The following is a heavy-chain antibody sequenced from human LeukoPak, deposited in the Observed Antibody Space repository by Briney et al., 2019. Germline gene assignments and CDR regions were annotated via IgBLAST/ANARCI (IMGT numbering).Heavy chain of an antibody. J-gene: IGHJ5*02. CDR2: INPNSGGT. V-gene: IGHV1-2*02. CDR3: ARDGSGYLGA. Sequence: GASVKVSCKASGYTFTGYYMHWVRQAPGQGLEWMGWINPNSGGTNYAQKFQGRVTMTRDTPINTAYMALSSLISDATAVYYCARDGSGYLGAWGQGTLVTVSS. D-gene: IGHD3-22*01. CDR1: GYTFTGYY.